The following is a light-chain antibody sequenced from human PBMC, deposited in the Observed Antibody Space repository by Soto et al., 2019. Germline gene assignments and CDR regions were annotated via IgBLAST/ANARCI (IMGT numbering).Light chain of an antibody. CDR3: QQYGSSPPIT. J-gene: IGKJ5*01. CDR2: GVS. V-gene: IGKV3-20*01. CDR1: QSVNIRS. Sequence: TQSPATLSASVGDRVTITCRASQSVNIRSIAWYQQKPGQAPRLLIYGVSTRATDIPDRFSGSGSATDFALTISRLEPEDFEVYYCQQYGSSPPITFGQGTRLEIK.